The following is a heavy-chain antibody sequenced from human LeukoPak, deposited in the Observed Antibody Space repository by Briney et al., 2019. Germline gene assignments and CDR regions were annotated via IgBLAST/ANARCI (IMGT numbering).Heavy chain of an antibody. CDR3: AKGNTIFGVVIPLDY. Sequence: GGSLRLSCAASGFTVSSNYMSWVRQAPGKGLEWVSVIYSGGSTYYADSVKGRFTISRDNSMNTLYLQMNSLRAEDTAVYYCAKGNTIFGVVIPLDYWGQGTLVTVSS. CDR1: GFTVSSNY. J-gene: IGHJ4*02. V-gene: IGHV3-53*01. CDR2: IYSGGST. D-gene: IGHD3-3*01.